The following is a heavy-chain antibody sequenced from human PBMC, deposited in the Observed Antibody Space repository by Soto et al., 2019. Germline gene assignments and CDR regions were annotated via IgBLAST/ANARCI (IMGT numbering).Heavy chain of an antibody. CDR2: ISGSGGST. Sequence: GGSLRLSCAASGFTFSSFAMSWVRQLPGKGLEWVSGISGSGGSTYYADSVKGRFTISRDNSKNTLYLQMNSLRAEDTAVYYCAKSRRSSSWYFGMDVWGQGTTVTVSS. CDR1: GFTFSSFA. CDR3: AKSRRSSSWYFGMDV. D-gene: IGHD6-13*01. V-gene: IGHV3-23*01. J-gene: IGHJ6*02.